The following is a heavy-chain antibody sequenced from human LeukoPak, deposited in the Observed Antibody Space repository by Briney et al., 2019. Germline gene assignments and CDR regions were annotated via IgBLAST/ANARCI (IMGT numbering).Heavy chain of an antibody. CDR2: ISGSGSYI. CDR1: GFTFSSYS. Sequence: GGSLRLSCAASGFTFSSYSMNWVRQTPRKGLEWVSCISGSGSYIYYADSVKGRFTISRDNTGNSLYLQMNSLRADDTALYYCARWMSGSNWGFDHWGQGTLVTVSS. J-gene: IGHJ4*02. CDR3: ARWMSGSNWGFDH. V-gene: IGHV3-21*04. D-gene: IGHD5-24*01.